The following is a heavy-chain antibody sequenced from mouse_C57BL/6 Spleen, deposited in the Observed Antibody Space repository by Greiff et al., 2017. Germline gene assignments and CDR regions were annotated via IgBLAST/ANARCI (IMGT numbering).Heavy chain of an antibody. CDR3: ARYQLGPMDY. CDR1: GYSFTGYY. V-gene: IGHV1-42*01. D-gene: IGHD4-1*02. Sequence: EVKLMESGPELVKPGASVKISCKASGYSFTGYYMNWVKQSPEKSLEWIGEINPSTGGTTYNQKFKAKATLTVDKSSSTAYMQLKSLTSEDSAVYYCARYQLGPMDYWGQGTSVTVSS. CDR2: INPSTGGT. J-gene: IGHJ4*01.